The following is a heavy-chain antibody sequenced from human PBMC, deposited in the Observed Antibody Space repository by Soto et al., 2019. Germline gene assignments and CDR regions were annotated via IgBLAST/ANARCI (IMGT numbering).Heavy chain of an antibody. CDR1: GFTFRDYG. CDR2: ISHHGLKE. J-gene: IGHJ4*02. Sequence: QVQLGESGGGVVRPGRALRLSCVASGFTFRDYGMHWVRQAPGKGLEWVAGISHHGLKEHYADSVKGRFTISRDNSKKTVYLQLNSLRGDDTAVYYCAKDWVGGSNKYYFEYWGQGTLVAVSS. CDR3: AKDWVGGSNKYYFEY. D-gene: IGHD1-26*01. V-gene: IGHV3-30*18.